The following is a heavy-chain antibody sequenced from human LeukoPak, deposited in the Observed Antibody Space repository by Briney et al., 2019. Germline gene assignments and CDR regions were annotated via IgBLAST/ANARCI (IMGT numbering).Heavy chain of an antibody. CDR1: GYTFTGYY. D-gene: IGHD5-24*01. CDR3: ARLTVRDGYNFAY. J-gene: IGHJ4*02. Sequence: ASVKVSCKASGYTFTGYYMHWARQAPGQGLEWMGWINPNSGGTNYAQKFQGRVTMTRDTSISTAYMELSRLRSDDTAVYYCARLTVRDGYNFAYWGQGTLVTVSS. CDR2: INPNSGGT. V-gene: IGHV1-2*02.